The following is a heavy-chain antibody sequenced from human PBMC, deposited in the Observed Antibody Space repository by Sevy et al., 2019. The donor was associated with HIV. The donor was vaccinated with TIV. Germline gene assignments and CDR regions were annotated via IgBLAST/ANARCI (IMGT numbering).Heavy chain of an antibody. D-gene: IGHD3-16*02. J-gene: IGHJ4*02. CDR3: ARGRAFGGVIVIPIGYYFDY. Sequence: TLSLTCAVYGGSFSGYYWSWIRQPPGKGLEWIGEINHSGSTNYNPSLKSRVTISVDTSKNQFSLKLSSVTAADTAVYYCARGRAFGGVIVIPIGYYFDYWGQGTLVTVSS. V-gene: IGHV4-34*01. CDR1: GGSFSGYY. CDR2: INHSGST.